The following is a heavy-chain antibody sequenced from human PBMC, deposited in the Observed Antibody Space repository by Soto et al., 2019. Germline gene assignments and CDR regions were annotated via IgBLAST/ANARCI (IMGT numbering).Heavy chain of an antibody. D-gene: IGHD2-8*01. CDR1: GDSVSSNSVV. J-gene: IGHJ4*02. V-gene: IGHV6-1*01. CDR3: ARLIGNSRLDY. Sequence: QVQLQQSGPGLVKPSQTLSLTCAISGDSVSSNSVVWNCIRQSPSGGLEWLGRTYYRSKWYSEYAISVLSRITVNADTSKNQVSLQLDSVTPDDTAVYYCARLIGNSRLDYWGQGTLVTVSS. CDR2: TYYRSKWYS.